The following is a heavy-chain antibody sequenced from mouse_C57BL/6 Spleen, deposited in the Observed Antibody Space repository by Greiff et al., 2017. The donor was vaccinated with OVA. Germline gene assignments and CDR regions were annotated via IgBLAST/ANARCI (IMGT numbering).Heavy chain of an antibody. Sequence: ESGPGLVKPSQSLSLTCSVTGYSITSGYYWNWIRQFPGNKLEWMGYISYDGSNNYNPSLKNRISITRDTSKNQFFLKLNSVTTEDTATYYCARNYYGSSPFVWGTGTTVTVSS. CDR2: ISYDGSN. D-gene: IGHD1-1*01. CDR3: ARNYYGSSPFV. V-gene: IGHV3-6*01. CDR1: GYSITSGYY. J-gene: IGHJ1*03.